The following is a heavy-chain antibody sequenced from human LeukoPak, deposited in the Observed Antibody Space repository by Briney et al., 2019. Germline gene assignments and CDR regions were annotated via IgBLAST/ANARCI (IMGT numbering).Heavy chain of an antibody. CDR2: IDHSGST. V-gene: IGHV4-38-2*01. J-gene: IGHJ4*02. Sequence: SETLSLTCAVSGYSITSGYYWSWIRQPPGKGLEWSGSIDHSGSTYYNPTLKSRVTISVDTSKNQFSLKLSSVTAADTAVYYCARLRLRFLEWLLSLPLVDYWGQGTLVTVSS. CDR1: GYSITSGYY. CDR3: ARLRLRFLEWLLSLPLVDY. D-gene: IGHD3-3*01.